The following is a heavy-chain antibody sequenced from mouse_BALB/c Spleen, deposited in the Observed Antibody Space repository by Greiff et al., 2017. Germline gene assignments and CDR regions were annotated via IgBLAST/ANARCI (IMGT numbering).Heavy chain of an antibody. CDR3: ARDGYSYAMDY. D-gene: IGHD2-3*01. J-gene: IGHJ4*01. CDR1: GYTFTAYN. V-gene: IGHV1S29*02. Sequence: EVKLVESGPELVNPGASGKISCKASGYTFTAYNRHWVKQSHGKGLEWIGYIYPYNGGTGYNQKFKSKATLTVDNSSSTAYMELRSLTSEDSAVYYCARDGYSYAMDYWGQGTSVTVSS. CDR2: IYPYNGGT.